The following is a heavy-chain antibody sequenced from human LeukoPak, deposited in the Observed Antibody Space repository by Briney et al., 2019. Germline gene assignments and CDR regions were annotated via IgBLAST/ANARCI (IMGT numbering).Heavy chain of an antibody. V-gene: IGHV1-8*02. J-gene: IGHJ6*03. CDR1: VNTFISDE. D-gene: IGHD3-22*01. CDR3: SRNFGHFYYEGSGSEVYYYYLDV. Sequence: GASVTYSCKPTVNTFISDEINWVRQAHGKRLEWPGRVNANRGNADSAQKFQCRLTMTRNTFISTVYMELSSLNSDDTAVYYWSRNFGHFYYEGSGSEVYYYYLDVWGKGTTVTVSS. CDR2: VNANRGNA.